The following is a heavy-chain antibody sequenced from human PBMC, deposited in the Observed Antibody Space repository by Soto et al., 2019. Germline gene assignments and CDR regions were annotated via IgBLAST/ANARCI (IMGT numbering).Heavy chain of an antibody. CDR3: ARDKSYCSSTSCDSYGMDV. D-gene: IGHD2-2*01. V-gene: IGHV3-53*02. CDR1: GFTVSSNY. Sequence: EVQLVETGGGLIQPGGSPRLSCAASGFTVSSNYMSWVRQAPGKGLEWVSVIYSGGSTYYADSVKGRFTISRDNSKNTLYLQMNSLRAEDTAVYYCARDKSYCSSTSCDSYGMDVWGQGTTVTVSS. CDR2: IYSGGST. J-gene: IGHJ6*02.